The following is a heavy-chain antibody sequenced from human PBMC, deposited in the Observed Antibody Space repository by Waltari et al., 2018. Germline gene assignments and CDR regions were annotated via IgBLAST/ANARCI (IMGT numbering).Heavy chain of an antibody. J-gene: IGHJ3*02. CDR1: GYSFTSYW. D-gene: IGHD3-10*01. Sequence: EVQLVQSGAEVKKPGESLKISCKGSGYSFTSYWIGWVRQMPGKGLEWMGIIYPGDYDTRYSPSYQGEVTISADKSSSTAYLQWSSLKAWDTAMYYCARDGSGSYYAFDIWGQGTMVTVSS. CDR2: IYPGDYDT. V-gene: IGHV5-51*03. CDR3: ARDGSGSYYAFDI.